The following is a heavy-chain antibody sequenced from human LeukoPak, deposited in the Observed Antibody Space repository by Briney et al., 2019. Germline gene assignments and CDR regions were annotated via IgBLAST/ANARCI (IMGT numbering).Heavy chain of an antibody. CDR1: GGSISSSSYY. V-gene: IGHV4-39*01. J-gene: IGHJ4*02. Sequence: PSETLSLTCTVSGGSISSSSYYWGWIRQPPGKGLEWIGSIYYSGSTYYNPSLKSRVTISVDTSKNQFSLKLSSVTAADTAVYYCAIKGGYSSSSDYWGQGTLVTVSS. CDR3: AIKGGYSSSSDY. D-gene: IGHD6-6*01. CDR2: IYYSGST.